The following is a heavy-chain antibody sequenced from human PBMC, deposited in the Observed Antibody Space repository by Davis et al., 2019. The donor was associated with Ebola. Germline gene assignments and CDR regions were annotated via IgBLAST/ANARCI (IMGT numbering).Heavy chain of an antibody. Sequence: GGSLRLSCAASGFTFSSYGMHWVRQAPGKGLEWVAVISYDGSNKYYADSVKGRFTISRDNSKNTLYLQMNSLRADDTAVYYCARGGSYFGGYFDYWGQGTLVTVSS. CDR3: ARGGSYFGGYFDY. V-gene: IGHV3-30*03. J-gene: IGHJ4*02. D-gene: IGHD1-26*01. CDR1: GFTFSSYG. CDR2: ISYDGSNK.